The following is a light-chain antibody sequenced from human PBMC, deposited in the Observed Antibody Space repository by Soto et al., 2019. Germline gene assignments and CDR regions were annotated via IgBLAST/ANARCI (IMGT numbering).Light chain of an antibody. V-gene: IGLV1-40*01. CDR2: GNT. CDR3: QSYDSNLSGV. Sequence: QSVLTQPPSVSGAPGQRVTISCTGSSSNIGAGYDVHWYQQLPGSAPKLLIYGNTNRPSGVPDRFSGSKSGTSASLAITGLQAEDEADYYCQSYDSNLSGVFGGGTKQTVL. J-gene: IGLJ3*02. CDR1: SSNIGAGYD.